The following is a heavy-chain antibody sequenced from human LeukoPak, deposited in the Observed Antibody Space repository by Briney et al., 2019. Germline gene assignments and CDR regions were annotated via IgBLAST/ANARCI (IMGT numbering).Heavy chain of an antibody. CDR1: GFTFTGYY. D-gene: IGHD3-16*01. CDR3: ARGASFDDYYYYYYMDV. CDR2: INPNSGGT. V-gene: IGHV1-2*02. Sequence: ASVKVSCKASGFTFTGYYMHWVRQAPGQGLEWMGWINPNSGGTNYAQKFQGRVTMTRDTSITTAYMELTSLRSDDTAVYYCARGASFDDYYYYYYMDVWGKGTTVTISS. J-gene: IGHJ6*03.